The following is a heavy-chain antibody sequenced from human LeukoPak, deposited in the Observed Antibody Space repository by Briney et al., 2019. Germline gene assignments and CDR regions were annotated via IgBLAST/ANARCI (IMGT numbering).Heavy chain of an antibody. CDR3: GKDPLAGYFDY. V-gene: IGHV4-4*07. J-gene: IGHJ4*02. Sequence: SETLSLTCTVSGASISGYYRCCIRQPAGKGLEFIGRIYTSGNTNYSPSLKSRVTITVDNSKNQFSQKLSSVTAAEAVLYYCGKDPLAGYFDYWGQGALVTVSS. CDR1: GASISGYY. CDR2: IYTSGNT.